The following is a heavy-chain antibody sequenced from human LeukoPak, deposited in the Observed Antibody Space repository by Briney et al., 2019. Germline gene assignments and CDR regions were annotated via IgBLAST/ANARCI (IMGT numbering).Heavy chain of an antibody. CDR3: ARGWITMIPHY. CDR1: GRSFSGYY. V-gene: IGHV4-34*01. D-gene: IGHD3-22*01. J-gene: IGHJ4*02. CDR2: INHSGST. Sequence: PSETLSLTCAVYGRSFSGYYWSWIRQPPGKGLEWIGEINHSGSTNYNPSLKSRVTISVDTSKNQFSLKLSSVTAADTAVYYCARGWITMIPHYWGQGTLVTVSS.